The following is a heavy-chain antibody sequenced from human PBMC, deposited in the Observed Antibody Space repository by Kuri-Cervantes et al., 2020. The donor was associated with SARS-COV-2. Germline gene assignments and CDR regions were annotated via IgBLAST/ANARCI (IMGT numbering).Heavy chain of an antibody. CDR2: IYYSGST. V-gene: IGHV4-39*01. CDR1: GGSISSSSYY. J-gene: IGHJ4*02. CDR3: ASTMAARRDY. D-gene: IGHD6-6*01. Sequence: ESLKISCTVSGGSISSSSYYWGWIRQPPGKGLEWIGSIYYSGSTYYNPSLKSRVTISVDTSKNQFSLKLSSVTAADTAVYYCASTMAARRDYWGQGTLVTVSS.